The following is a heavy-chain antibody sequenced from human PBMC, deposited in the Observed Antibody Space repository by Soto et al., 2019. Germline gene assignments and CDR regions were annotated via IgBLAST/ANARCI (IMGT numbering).Heavy chain of an antibody. CDR2: IYYSGST. CDR1: GCSFSSYY. D-gene: IGHD3-22*01. V-gene: IGHV4-59*01. J-gene: IGHJ3*02. CDR3: ARGTYYYDSSGYYGGAFDI. Sequence: SETLSLTCTVSGCSFSSYYWSWIRQPPGKGLEWIGYIYYSGSTNYNPSLKSRVTISVDTSKNQFSLKLSSVTAADTAVYYCARGTYYYDSSGYYGGAFDIWGQRTMVTVSS.